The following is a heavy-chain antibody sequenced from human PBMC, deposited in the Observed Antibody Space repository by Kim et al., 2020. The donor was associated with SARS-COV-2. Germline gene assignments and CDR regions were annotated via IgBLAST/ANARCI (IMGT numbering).Heavy chain of an antibody. CDR1: GFTFSSYS. CDR3: ARTYYDILTGYGVRYNWFDP. CDR2: ISSSSSYI. Sequence: GGSLRLSCAASGFTFSSYSMNWVRQAPGKGLEWVSSISSSSSYIYYADSVKGRFTISRDNAKNSLYLQMNSLRAEDTAVYYCARTYYDILTGYGVRYNWFDPWGQGTLVTVSS. J-gene: IGHJ5*02. D-gene: IGHD3-9*01. V-gene: IGHV3-21*01.